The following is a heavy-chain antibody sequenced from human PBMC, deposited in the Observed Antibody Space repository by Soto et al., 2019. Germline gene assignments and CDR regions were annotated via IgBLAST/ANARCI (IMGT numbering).Heavy chain of an antibody. CDR1: GYSFTSYW. J-gene: IGHJ6*02. CDR3: ATPDPRVVVAATSGWADYYGMDV. Sequence: PGESLKISCKGSGYSFTSYWIGWVRQMPGKGLEWMGIIYPGDSDTRYSPSFQGQVTISADKSISTAYLQWSSLKASDTAMYYCATPDPRVVVAATSGWADYYGMDVWGQGTTVTVSS. CDR2: IYPGDSDT. D-gene: IGHD2-15*01. V-gene: IGHV5-51*01.